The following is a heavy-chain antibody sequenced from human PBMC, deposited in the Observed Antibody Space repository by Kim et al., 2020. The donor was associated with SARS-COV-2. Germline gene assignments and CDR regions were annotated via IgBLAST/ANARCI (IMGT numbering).Heavy chain of an antibody. J-gene: IGHJ4*02. CDR2: IYYSGST. CDR3: ARSGRSLPFDY. CDR1: GGSISSYY. V-gene: IGHV4-59*08. Sequence: SETLSLTCTVSGGSISSYYWSWIRQPPGKGLEWIGYIYYSGSTNYNPSLKSRVTISVDTSKNQFSLKLSSVTAADTAVYYCARSGRSLPFDYWGQGTLVTVSS.